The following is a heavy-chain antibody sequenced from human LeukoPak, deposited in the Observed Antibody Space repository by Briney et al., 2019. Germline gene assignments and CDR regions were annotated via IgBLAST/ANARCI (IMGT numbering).Heavy chain of an antibody. CDR3: ARERMVYAIGGEFDY. J-gene: IGHJ4*02. CDR1: GFTFSDYY. Sequence: PGGSLRLSCAASGFTFSDYYMSWIRQALGKGLEWVSYISSSGSTIYYADSVKGRFTISRDNAKNSLYLQMNSLRAEDTAVYYCARERMVYAIGGEFDYWGQGTLVTVSS. D-gene: IGHD2-8*01. V-gene: IGHV3-11*04. CDR2: ISSSGSTI.